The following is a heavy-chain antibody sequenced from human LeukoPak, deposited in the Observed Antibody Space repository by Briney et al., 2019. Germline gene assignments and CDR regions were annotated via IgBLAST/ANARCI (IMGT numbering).Heavy chain of an antibody. V-gene: IGHV3-23*01. CDR2: ISGSGGST. J-gene: IGHJ4*02. CDR3: AREVGASEFDY. CDR1: GFTVSSNY. D-gene: IGHD1-26*01. Sequence: PGGSLRLSCAASGFTVSSNYMSWVRQAPGKGLEWVSAISGSGGSTYYADSVKGRFTISRDNSKNTLYLQMNSLRAEDTAVYYCAREVGASEFDYWGQGTLVTVSS.